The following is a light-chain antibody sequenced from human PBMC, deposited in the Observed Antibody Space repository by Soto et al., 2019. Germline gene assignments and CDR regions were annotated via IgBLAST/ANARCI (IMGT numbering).Light chain of an antibody. V-gene: IGLV1-40*01. Sequence: QSVLTQPPSVSGAPGQRVTISCTGSSSNIGSGYDVHWYHQLPGTAPKLLIYTNTNRPSGVPDRVSGSKSGTSASLAITGLQAGDEADYYCQSYDSSLSTYVFGTGTKVTVL. CDR2: TNT. CDR1: SSNIGSGYD. CDR3: QSYDSSLSTYV. J-gene: IGLJ1*01.